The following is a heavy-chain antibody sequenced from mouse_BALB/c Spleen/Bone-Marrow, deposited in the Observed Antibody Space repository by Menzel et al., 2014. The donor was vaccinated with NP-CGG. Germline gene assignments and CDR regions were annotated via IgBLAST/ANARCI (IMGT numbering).Heavy chain of an antibody. D-gene: IGHD2-1*01. Sequence: QVQLQQSGDELVKPGASVKLSCMASGFTFTSYWIHWVMQRPGQGPEWIGEINPSNGRTNYNEKFKRKATLTEDKSSSTAYMQLSSLTSEDSAVYYCARDGNYRYAMDYWGQGTSVTVSS. J-gene: IGHJ4*01. CDR2: INPSNGRT. V-gene: IGHV1S81*02. CDR3: ARDGNYRYAMDY. CDR1: GFTFTSYW.